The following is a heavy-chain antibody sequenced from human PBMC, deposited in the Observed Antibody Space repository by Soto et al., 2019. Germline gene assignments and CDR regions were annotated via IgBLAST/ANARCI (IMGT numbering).Heavy chain of an antibody. V-gene: IGHV3-23*01. D-gene: IGHD1-26*01. CDR3: EKATATSGGAFEI. CDR2: ILVGGST. CDR1: GFICSSYG. Sequence: GGSLRLSCAVSGFICSSYGMSWVRQAPGKGLEWVSTILVGGSTHYEDSVKGRFTISRDTSKNTVYLQMSSLTAGDTAFYYCEKATATSGGAFEIYGQGTMVTVSS. J-gene: IGHJ3*02.